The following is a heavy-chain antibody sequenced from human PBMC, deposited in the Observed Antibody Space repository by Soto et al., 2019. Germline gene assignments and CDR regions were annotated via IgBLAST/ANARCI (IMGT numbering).Heavy chain of an antibody. J-gene: IGHJ6*02. Sequence: GGSLRLSSAAYGFTFSTYAISWGGRAGGKGLEWVSSISGSGGSKYNADAVTVRFTISTDKAKNKLSVLMNSMRPEATALSYCAKAHCTCATCFGYHSNGMDGWGQGTPVTVSS. V-gene: IGHV3-23*01. CDR1: GFTFSTYA. CDR2: ISGSGGSK. CDR3: AKAHCTCATCFGYHSNGMDG. D-gene: IGHD2-8*01.